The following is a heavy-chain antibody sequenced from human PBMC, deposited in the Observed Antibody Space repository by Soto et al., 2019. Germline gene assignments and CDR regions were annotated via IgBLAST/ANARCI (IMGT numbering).Heavy chain of an antibody. CDR2: MFHSGGT. CDR1: GGSISSGVYY. J-gene: IGHJ4*02. Sequence: PSETLSLTCSVSGGSISSGVYYWGWIRQPPGKGLEWIGSMFHSGGTYQNPSLKSRVIISVDTSTNQFSLKLRSVTAADTAVYFCARHNYASGFFDYWGRGTLVTVAS. V-gene: IGHV4-39*01. CDR3: ARHNYASGFFDY. D-gene: IGHD3-10*01.